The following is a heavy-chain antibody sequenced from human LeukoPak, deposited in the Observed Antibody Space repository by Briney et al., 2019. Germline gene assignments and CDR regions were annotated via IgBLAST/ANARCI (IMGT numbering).Heavy chain of an antibody. V-gene: IGHV3-48*04. CDR2: ISSSGNSI. Sequence: PGGSLRLSCAASGFTFSSYSMNWVRQAPGKGLEWVSNISSSGNSIYYADSVKGRFTISRDNAKSPLLLQMNSLRAEDTAVYYCARGGYYFDYWGQGTLVTVSS. CDR1: GFTFSSYS. J-gene: IGHJ4*02. CDR3: ARGGYYFDY. D-gene: IGHD3-22*01.